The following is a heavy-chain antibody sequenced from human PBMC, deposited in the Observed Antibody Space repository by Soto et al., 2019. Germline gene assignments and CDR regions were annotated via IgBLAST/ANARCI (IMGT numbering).Heavy chain of an antibody. CDR1: GFNFNKYA. V-gene: IGHV3-30*18. CDR2: VTFDGSRT. D-gene: IGHD2-21*02. J-gene: IGHJ6*02. Sequence: LRLSSAASGFNFNKYAMQWIRQAPGKGLEWVAVVTFDGSRTYYADSVKGRFTISRDSSNNTVSLQMNSLTNEDTAVYYCAKAGWGGDDYYGLDVWGQGTTVTVSS. CDR3: AKAGWGGDDYYGLDV.